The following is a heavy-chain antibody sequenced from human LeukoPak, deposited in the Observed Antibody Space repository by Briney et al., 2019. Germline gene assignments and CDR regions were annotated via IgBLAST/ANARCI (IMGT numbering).Heavy chain of an antibody. Sequence: SGGSLRLSCAASGFTFSSYEMNWVRQAPGKGLEWVSYVSSSGSTIYYADSVKGRFTISRDNAKNSLYLQMNSLRAEDTAVYYCARDSYDSSTPYYFDYWGQGTLVTVSS. D-gene: IGHD3-22*01. CDR1: GFTFSSYE. J-gene: IGHJ4*02. CDR3: ARDSYDSSTPYYFDY. CDR2: VSSSGSTI. V-gene: IGHV3-48*03.